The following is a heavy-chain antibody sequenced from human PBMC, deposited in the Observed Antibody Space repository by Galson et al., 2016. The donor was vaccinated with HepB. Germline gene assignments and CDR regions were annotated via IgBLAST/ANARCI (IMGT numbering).Heavy chain of an antibody. Sequence: SLRLSCAGTGFIFENHGMHWVRQAPGKGLEWVSGISWNSGHIGHADSVKGRFTISRDNGKSLLFLEMNSLRPEDTAVYYCAKGQYYDRSGYPFDTWGQGTLVTVSS. D-gene: IGHD3-22*01. CDR2: ISWNSGHI. CDR3: AKGQYYDRSGYPFDT. CDR1: GFIFENHG. V-gene: IGHV3-9*01. J-gene: IGHJ4*02.